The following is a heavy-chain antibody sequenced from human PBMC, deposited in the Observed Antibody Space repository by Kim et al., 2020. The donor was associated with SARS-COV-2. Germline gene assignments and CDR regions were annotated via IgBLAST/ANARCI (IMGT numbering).Heavy chain of an antibody. V-gene: IGHV3-73*01. CDR3: ITIIGVVYK. D-gene: IGHD3-3*01. CDR1: GFTFSGSA. Sequence: GGSLRLSCPTAGFTFSGSAIHWVRQASGKGLEWVGRIRSKANDHATDYAPSVKGRFTFSRNDSQSTAYLQMNSLKTDDTAVYYCITIIGVVYKWGQGTLVSVSS. J-gene: IGHJ4*02. CDR2: IRSKANDHAT.